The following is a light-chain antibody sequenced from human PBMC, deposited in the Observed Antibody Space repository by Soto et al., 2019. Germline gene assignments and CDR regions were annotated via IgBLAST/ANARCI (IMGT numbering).Light chain of an antibody. CDR1: QSIFYSSNNKNY. J-gene: IGKJ2*01. Sequence: DIVMTQSPDSLAVSLGERATINCKSSQSIFYSSNNKNYLAWFQQKPGQPPKLLIYWASTRESGVPDRFSGSGSGTDFTLTISGLQAEDVAVYYCQQYYNWPPYTFGQGTKLQIE. CDR2: WAS. CDR3: QQYYNWPPYT. V-gene: IGKV4-1*01.